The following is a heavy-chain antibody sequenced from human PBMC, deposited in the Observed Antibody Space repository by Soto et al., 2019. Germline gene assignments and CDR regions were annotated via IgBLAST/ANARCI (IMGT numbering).Heavy chain of an antibody. CDR3: ARNRDYYYGRGSGNGHGV. CDR1: GYTFTAYH. J-gene: IGHJ6*02. V-gene: IGHV1-2*02. Sequence: QVQLVQSGAEVKEPGDSVRVSCEASGYTFTAYHIHWVRQAPGQGLEWMGWINPKFGDTTYAQDFQGRVSMTRDMSISTVYMELSRLTSDDTAIYYCARNRDYYYGRGSGNGHGVWGQGTPVTVFS. CDR2: INPKFGDT. D-gene: IGHD3-10*02.